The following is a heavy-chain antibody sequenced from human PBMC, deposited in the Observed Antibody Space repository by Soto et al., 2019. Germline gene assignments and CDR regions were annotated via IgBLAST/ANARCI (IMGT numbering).Heavy chain of an antibody. CDR1: GFTFGSYW. CDR3: ARAGYCGPGCYYYFDY. CDR2: IKPDGSAT. D-gene: IGHD2-21*02. Sequence: EVQLVESGGGLVQPGGSLRLYCAVSGFTFGSYWMNWVRLIPGKGLEWVAYIKPDGSATYYVDSVKGRFTISRDNAKNSLYLQMNSLRVEDTSVYYCARAGYCGPGCYYYFDYWGQGTVVTVSS. V-gene: IGHV3-7*01. J-gene: IGHJ4*02.